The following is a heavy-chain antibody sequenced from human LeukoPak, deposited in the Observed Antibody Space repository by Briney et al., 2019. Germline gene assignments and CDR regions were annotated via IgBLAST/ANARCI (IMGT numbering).Heavy chain of an antibody. J-gene: IGHJ6*02. D-gene: IGHD2-2*01. Sequence: ASVKVSCKASGYTFTGYYMHWVRQAPGQGLEWMGWINPNSGGTNYAQKFQGRVTMTRDTSISTAYMELSRLRSDDTAVCYCARVPLGACSSTSCYYGMDVWGQGTTVTVSS. CDR3: ARVPLGACSSTSCYYGMDV. CDR1: GYTFTGYY. V-gene: IGHV1-2*02. CDR2: INPNSGGT.